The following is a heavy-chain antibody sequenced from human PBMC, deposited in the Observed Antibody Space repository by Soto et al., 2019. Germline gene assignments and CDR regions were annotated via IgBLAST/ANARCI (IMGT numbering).Heavy chain of an antibody. Sequence: SVKVSCKASGGTFSIYAISWVRQAPGQGLEWMGGIIPIFGTANYAQKFQGRVTITADESTSTAYMELSSLRSEDTAVYYCARGNHDYGDYDFDYWGQGTLVTVSS. CDR1: GGTFSIYA. CDR3: ARGNHDYGDYDFDY. V-gene: IGHV1-69*13. CDR2: IIPIFGTA. J-gene: IGHJ4*02. D-gene: IGHD4-17*01.